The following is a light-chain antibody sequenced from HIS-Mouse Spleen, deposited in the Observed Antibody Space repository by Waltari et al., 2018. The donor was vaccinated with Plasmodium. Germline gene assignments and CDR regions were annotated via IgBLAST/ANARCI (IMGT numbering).Light chain of an antibody. J-gene: IGKJ1*01. CDR3: QQNYNTWT. CDR1: QSISSY. CDR2: AAS. V-gene: IGKV1-39*01. Sequence: DIQLTQSPSSLSASLGDRVPITCRASQSISSYLNWYQQKPGKAPKLLIYAASSLQSGVPSRCSGSGSGTDFTLTISSLQPEDFATYYCQQNYNTWTFGQGTKVEIK.